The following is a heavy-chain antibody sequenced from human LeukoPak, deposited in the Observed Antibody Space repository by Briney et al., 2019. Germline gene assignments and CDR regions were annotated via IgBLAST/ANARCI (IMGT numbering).Heavy chain of an antibody. J-gene: IGHJ4*02. CDR3: AKDGDYSSGWYPFDY. Sequence: GGSLRLSCAASGFTFSSYGMHWVRQAPGKGLEWVAFIRYDGSNKYYADSVKGRFTISRDNSKNTLYLQMNSLRAEDTAVYYCAKDGDYSSGWYPFDYWGQGTLVTVSS. CDR1: GFTFSSYG. D-gene: IGHD6-19*01. CDR2: IRYDGSNK. V-gene: IGHV3-30*02.